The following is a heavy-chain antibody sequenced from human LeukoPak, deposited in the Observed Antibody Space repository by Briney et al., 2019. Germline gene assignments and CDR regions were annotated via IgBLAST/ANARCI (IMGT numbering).Heavy chain of an antibody. CDR1: GFTFSGSA. D-gene: IGHD2-15*01. CDR2: IRSKANSYAT. Sequence: PGGSLRLSCAASGFTFSGSAMHWVRQASGKGLEWVGRIRSKANSYATAYAASVKGRFTISRDDSKNTAYLQMNGLKTEDTAVYYCTRFTRYCSGGSCPFGMDVWGQGTTVTVSS. J-gene: IGHJ6*02. CDR3: TRFTRYCSGGSCPFGMDV. V-gene: IGHV3-73*01.